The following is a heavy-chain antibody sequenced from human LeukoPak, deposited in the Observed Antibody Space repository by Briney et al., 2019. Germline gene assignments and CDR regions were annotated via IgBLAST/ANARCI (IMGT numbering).Heavy chain of an antibody. CDR3: ARDRQNIGAGEDGMDG. Sequence: GASVKVSCKASGYTFTGYYMHWVRYAPGQGLEWVGWINHNSGGKNYAQKVQGRFTMTRDTSMNTAYMEMSRLRSDDTAVYYCARDRQNIGAGEDGMDGWGQGATVTASS. D-gene: IGHD6-13*01. V-gene: IGHV1-2*02. J-gene: IGHJ6*02. CDR1: GYTFTGYY. CDR2: INHNSGGK.